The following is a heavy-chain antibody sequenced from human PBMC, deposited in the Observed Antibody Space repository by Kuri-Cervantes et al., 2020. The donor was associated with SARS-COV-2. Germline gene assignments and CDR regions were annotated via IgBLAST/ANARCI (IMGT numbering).Heavy chain of an antibody. Sequence: LSLTCAASGFTFSSYSMNWVRQAPGKGLEWVSSISASGTYIYYADSVEGRFTISRDNAQNSLYLQMNSLRAEDTAVYYCATNSYYYDSSAYYYSWGQGTLVTVSS. CDR1: GFTFSSYS. J-gene: IGHJ4*02. V-gene: IGHV3-21*01. CDR2: ISASGTYI. D-gene: IGHD3-22*01. CDR3: ATNSYYYDSSAYYYS.